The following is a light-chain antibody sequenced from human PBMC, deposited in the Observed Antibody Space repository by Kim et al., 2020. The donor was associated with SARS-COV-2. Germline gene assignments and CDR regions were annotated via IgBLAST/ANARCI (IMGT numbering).Light chain of an antibody. CDR2: GKN. CDR3: NSRDSNDNVV. CDR1: SLRSYY. J-gene: IGLJ3*02. V-gene: IGLV3-19*01. Sequence: VALGQTVRSTCQGDSLRSYYATWYQQKPGQAPILVIYGKNNRPSGIPDRFAGSSSGNTASLTITETQAGDEADYYCNSRDSNDNVVFGGGTQLTVL.